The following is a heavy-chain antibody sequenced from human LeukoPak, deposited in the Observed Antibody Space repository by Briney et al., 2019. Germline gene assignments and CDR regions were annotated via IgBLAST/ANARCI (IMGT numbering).Heavy chain of an antibody. V-gene: IGHV1-2*02. CDR3: ARGIAVAGTDWFDP. D-gene: IGHD6-19*01. CDR2: INPNSGGT. Sequence: ASVKVSCKASGYTFTGYYMHWVRQAPGQGLEWMGWINPNSGGTNYAQKFQGRVTMTRDTSITAYMELSRLRSDDTAVYYCARGIAVAGTDWFDPWGQGTLVTVSS. CDR1: GYTFTGYY. J-gene: IGHJ5*02.